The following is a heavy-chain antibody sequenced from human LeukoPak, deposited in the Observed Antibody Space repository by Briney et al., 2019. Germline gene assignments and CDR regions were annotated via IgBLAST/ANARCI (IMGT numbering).Heavy chain of an antibody. D-gene: IGHD6-13*01. V-gene: IGHV4-34*01. Sequence: SETLSLTCAVYGGSFSGYYWSWIRQPPGKGLEWIGEINHSGSTNYNPSLKSRVTISVDTSKNQFSLKLSSVTAADTAVYYCARRYSSSCWFDPWGQGTLVTVSS. J-gene: IGHJ5*02. CDR3: ARRYSSSCWFDP. CDR2: INHSGST. CDR1: GGSFSGYY.